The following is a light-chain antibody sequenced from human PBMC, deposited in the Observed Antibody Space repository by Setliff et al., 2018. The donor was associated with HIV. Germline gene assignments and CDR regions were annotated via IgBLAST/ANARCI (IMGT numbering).Light chain of an antibody. V-gene: IGLV1-40*01. J-gene: IGLJ1*01. Sequence: QSALTQPPSVSGAPGQRVTISCTGSRSNIGAGFDVHWFQRLPGTAPKVVIYGDNYRPSGVPDRISGSKSGTSASLAITGLQAEGEADYYCQSYDSSLRGYVFGTGTKVT. CDR3: QSYDSSLRGYV. CDR1: RSNIGAGFD. CDR2: GDN.